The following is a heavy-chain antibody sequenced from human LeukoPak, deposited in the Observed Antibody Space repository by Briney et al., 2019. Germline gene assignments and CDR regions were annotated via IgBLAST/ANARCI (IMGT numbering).Heavy chain of an antibody. D-gene: IGHD3-22*01. V-gene: IGHV4-39*02. CDR1: GGSISSSSYY. CDR2: FYSSGSA. J-gene: IGHJ5*02. CDR3: ARGEYYDSSGYYTNWFDP. Sequence: PSETLSLTCTVSGGSISSSSYYWGWLRQPPGEGLEWIGSFYSSGSAYYNPSLKSRVTISVDTSNNQFSLKLSSVTAADTAVYYCARGEYYDSSGYYTNWFDPWGQGTLVTVSS.